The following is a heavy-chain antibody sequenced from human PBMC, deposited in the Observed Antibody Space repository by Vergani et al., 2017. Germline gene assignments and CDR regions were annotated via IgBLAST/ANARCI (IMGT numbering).Heavy chain of an antibody. CDR2: IYTSGST. CDR1: GGSISSGGYY. CDR3: ASTRVGRGSGGDY. Sequence: QVQLQESGPGLVKPSQTLSLTCTVSGGSISSGGYYWSWIRQPAGKGLEWIGRIYTSGSTNYNPSLKSRVTISVDTSKNQFSLKLSSVTAADTAVYYCASTRVGRGSGGDYWGQGTLVTVSS. D-gene: IGHD2-8*02. J-gene: IGHJ4*02. V-gene: IGHV4-61*02.